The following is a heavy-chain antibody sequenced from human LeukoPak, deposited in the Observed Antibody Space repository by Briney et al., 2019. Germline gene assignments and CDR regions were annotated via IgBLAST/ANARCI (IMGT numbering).Heavy chain of an antibody. Sequence: SETLSLTCTVSGGSISSGGYYWSWIRQPPGKGLEWIGYIYHSGSTYYNPSLKSRVTISVDRSKNQFSLKLSSVTAADTAVYYCAKDQDVAAAGTWGSIDYWGQGTLVTVSS. D-gene: IGHD6-13*01. J-gene: IGHJ4*02. CDR1: GGSISSGGYY. CDR2: IYHSGST. V-gene: IGHV4-30-2*01. CDR3: AKDQDVAAAGTWGSIDY.